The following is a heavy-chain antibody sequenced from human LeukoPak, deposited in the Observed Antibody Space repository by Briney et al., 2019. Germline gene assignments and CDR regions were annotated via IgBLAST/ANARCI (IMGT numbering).Heavy chain of an antibody. CDR2: IYYSGST. CDR1: GGSISSSSYY. J-gene: IGHJ3*02. CDR3: AREYSGYRFGDAFDI. Sequence: SETLSLTCSASGGSISSSSYYWGWLRQPPGKGLEWIGSIYYSGSTNYNPSLKSRVTISVDTSKNQFSLKLSSVTAADTAVYYCAREYSGYRFGDAFDIWGQGTMVTVSS. D-gene: IGHD5-12*01. V-gene: IGHV4-39*07.